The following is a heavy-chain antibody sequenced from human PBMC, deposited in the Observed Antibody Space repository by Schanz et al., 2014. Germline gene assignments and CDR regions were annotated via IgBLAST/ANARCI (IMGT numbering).Heavy chain of an antibody. Sequence: EVQLVESGGGLIQPGGSLRLSCATSGFIFRSFGIHWVRQAPGKGLEWVSYVSRSTPDIYYADSVKGRFTMSRDNAKNSVFLQMNSLRAEDTAVYYCVRDSFFAFDYWGQGTLVTVSS. CDR3: VRDSFFAFDY. CDR1: GFIFRSFG. J-gene: IGHJ4*02. V-gene: IGHV3-48*01. CDR2: VSRSTPDI. D-gene: IGHD3-3*01.